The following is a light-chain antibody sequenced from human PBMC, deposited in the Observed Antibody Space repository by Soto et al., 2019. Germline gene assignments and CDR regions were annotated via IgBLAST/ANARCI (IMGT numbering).Light chain of an antibody. CDR1: SSDVGSYAY. V-gene: IGLV2-11*01. CDR2: DVN. CDR3: CSYAGSYTFV. J-gene: IGLJ1*01. Sequence: QSALTQPRSVSGSPGQSVTISCTGSSSDVGSYAYVSWYQHHPGKAPKVMISDVNKRPSGVPDRFSGSKSGNTASLTISGLQADDEADHYCCSYAGSYTFVFGSGTKLTVL.